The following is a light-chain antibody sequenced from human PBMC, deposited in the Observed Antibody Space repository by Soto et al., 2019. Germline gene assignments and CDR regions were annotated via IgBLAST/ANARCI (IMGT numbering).Light chain of an antibody. CDR3: QESDRAPEA. Sequence: DIPMTQSPSSLSASVGDRVTITCRASQGISNSLAWYQQEPVKVPKLLIYDASTLQSGVSSRFSGSGSGTDFTLTISSLRPEDCATHYCQESDRAPEAFGHGTKVEIK. CDR1: QGISNS. J-gene: IGKJ1*01. CDR2: DAS. V-gene: IGKV1-27*01.